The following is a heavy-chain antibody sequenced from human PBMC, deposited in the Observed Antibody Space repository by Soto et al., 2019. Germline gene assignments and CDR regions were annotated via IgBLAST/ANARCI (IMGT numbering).Heavy chain of an antibody. J-gene: IGHJ4*02. V-gene: IGHV4-59*01. CDR1: GGSISSYY. D-gene: IGHD2-21*02. CDR3: ARDLGDYYFDS. CDR2: SYYSGST. Sequence: QVQLQESGPGLVKPSETLSPTCTVSGGSISSYYWSWIRQPPGKGLEWIGYSYYSGSTNYNPSLKRRVTMSVDTSKTQFTLQLSSVVAADTAVYSCARDLGDYYFDSWGQGTLVTVYS.